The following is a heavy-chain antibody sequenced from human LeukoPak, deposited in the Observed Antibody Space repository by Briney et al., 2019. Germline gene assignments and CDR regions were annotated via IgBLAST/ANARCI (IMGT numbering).Heavy chain of an antibody. D-gene: IGHD6-13*01. CDR1: GDSVSSNSAA. CDR3: ARTAAGKGCFDP. V-gene: IGHV6-1*01. Sequence: SQTLSLTCAISGDSVSSNSAAWHWIRQSPSRGLEWLGRTYYRSKWFNDYAVSVKSRITINLDTSKNQFSLQLISVTPKDTAVYYCARTAAGKGCFDPWGQGTLVTVSS. CDR2: TYYRSKWFN. J-gene: IGHJ5*02.